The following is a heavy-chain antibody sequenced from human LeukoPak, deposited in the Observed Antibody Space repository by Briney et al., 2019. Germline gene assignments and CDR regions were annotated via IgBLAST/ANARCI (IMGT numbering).Heavy chain of an antibody. D-gene: IGHD5-12*01. CDR1: GFTFSSYW. Sequence: GGSLRLSCAASGFTFSSYWMSWVRQAPGKGLEWVANMNQDGSEKYYVDSVKGRFTISRDNAKNSPYLQMNNLRAEDTAVYYCARDRVGGYGIFDYWGQGTLVTVSS. J-gene: IGHJ4*02. CDR2: MNQDGSEK. V-gene: IGHV3-7*01. CDR3: ARDRVGGYGIFDY.